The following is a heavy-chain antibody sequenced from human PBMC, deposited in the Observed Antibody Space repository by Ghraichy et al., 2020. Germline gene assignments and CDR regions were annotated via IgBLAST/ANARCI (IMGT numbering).Heavy chain of an antibody. CDR2: ISYDGSNK. V-gene: IGHV3-30*18. CDR1: GFTFSCYG. Sequence: GGSLRLSCAASGFTFSCYGMHWVRQAPGKGLEWVAVISYDGSNKYYADSVKGRFTISRDNSKNTLYLQMNSLRAEDTAVYYCAKERPEWLENYGMDVWGQGTTVTVSS. J-gene: IGHJ6*02. CDR3: AKERPEWLENYGMDV. D-gene: IGHD6-19*01.